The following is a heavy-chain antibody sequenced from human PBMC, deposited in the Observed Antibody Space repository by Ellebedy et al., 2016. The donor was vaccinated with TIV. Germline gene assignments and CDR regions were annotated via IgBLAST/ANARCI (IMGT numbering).Heavy chain of an antibody. J-gene: IGHJ6*02. CDR1: GFRFSSYG. CDR2: TWNDGSKE. V-gene: IGHV3-33*08. Sequence: GGSLRLSCAASGFRFSSYGMHWVRQAPGKGLEWVAVTWNDGSKEYYADSVKGRFDISRDDSKSTLYLQMNDLRAEDTAVYYCSRPLWTQMFGEAMDVWGQGTTVIVSS. D-gene: IGHD3-10*02. CDR3: SRPLWTQMFGEAMDV.